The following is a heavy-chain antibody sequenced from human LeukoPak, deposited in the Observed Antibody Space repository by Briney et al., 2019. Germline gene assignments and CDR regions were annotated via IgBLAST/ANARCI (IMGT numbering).Heavy chain of an antibody. J-gene: IGHJ4*02. CDR3: ARDPNQYEAVHPFDY. V-gene: IGHV1-18*01. CDR2: ISTYNGNT. D-gene: IGHD6-19*01. Sequence: GASVKVSCKASGYTFTSYAISWVRQAPGQGLEWMGWISTYNGNTKYSQKLQGRVTMTTDTSTTTVYMELRSLRSDDTAVYYCARDPNQYEAVHPFDYWGQGTLVTVSS. CDR1: GYTFTSYA.